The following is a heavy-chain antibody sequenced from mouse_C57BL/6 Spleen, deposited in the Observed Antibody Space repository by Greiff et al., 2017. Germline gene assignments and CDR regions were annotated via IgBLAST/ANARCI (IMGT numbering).Heavy chain of an antibody. V-gene: IGHV5-4*03. CDR3: ASMRPFDY. CDR2: ISDGGSYT. Sequence: EVMLVESGGGLVKPGGSLKLSCAASGFTFSSYAMSWVRQTPEKRLEWVATISDGGSYTYYPDNVKGRFTISRDNAKNNLYLQMSHLKSEDTAMYYCASMRPFDYWGQGTTLTVSS. J-gene: IGHJ2*01. CDR1: GFTFSSYA.